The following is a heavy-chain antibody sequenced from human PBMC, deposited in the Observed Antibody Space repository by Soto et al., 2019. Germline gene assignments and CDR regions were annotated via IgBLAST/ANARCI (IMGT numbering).Heavy chain of an antibody. Sequence: EVQLVESGGGLVQPGGSLRLSCAASGFTFVGYWMSWVRQAPGKGLEWVANIKQDGSEKYYVDSVKGRFTISRDNAKNSLYLQMDSLRAEDTAVYYCARDRGCGGGSCSNFDYWDQGTLVTVSS. J-gene: IGHJ4*02. V-gene: IGHV3-7*03. CDR1: GFTFVGYW. CDR2: IKQDGSEK. CDR3: ARDRGCGGGSCSNFDY. D-gene: IGHD2-15*01.